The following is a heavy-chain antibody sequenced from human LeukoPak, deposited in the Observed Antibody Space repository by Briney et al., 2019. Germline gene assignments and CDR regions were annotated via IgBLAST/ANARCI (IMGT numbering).Heavy chain of an antibody. D-gene: IGHD3-10*01. V-gene: IGHV1-69*13. CDR2: IIPIFGTA. CDR3: ARGSGSIWYYYYGMDV. J-gene: IGHJ6*04. Sequence: ASVKVSCKASGGTFSSYAISWVRQAPGQGLEWMGGIIPIFGTANYAQKFQGRVTITADESTSTAYMELSSLGSEDTAVYYCARGSGSIWYYYYGMDVWGKGTTVTVSS. CDR1: GGTFSSYA.